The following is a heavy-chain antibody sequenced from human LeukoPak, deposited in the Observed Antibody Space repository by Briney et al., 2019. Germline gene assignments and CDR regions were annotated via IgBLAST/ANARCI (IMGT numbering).Heavy chain of an antibody. D-gene: IGHD3-22*01. Sequence: GGSLRLSCAASGFTFSSYAMSWVRQAPGKGLEWVSSITSSGAATYYADSVKGRFTISRDNSDNTLYLQMNSLRAEDTAVYYCAKDRPNYYGSNGHYYKLDGDCWGQGTLVTVSS. V-gene: IGHV3-23*01. CDR3: AKDRPNYYGSNGHYYKLDGDC. CDR1: GFTFSSYA. J-gene: IGHJ4*02. CDR2: ITSSGAAT.